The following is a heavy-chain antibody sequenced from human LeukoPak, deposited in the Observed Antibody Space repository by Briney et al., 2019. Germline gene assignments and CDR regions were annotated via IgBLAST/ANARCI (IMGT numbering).Heavy chain of an antibody. J-gene: IGHJ5*02. CDR3: AKAGANWFDP. D-gene: IGHD3-10*01. V-gene: IGHV3-21*04. Sequence: PGGSLRLSCAASGFTFSSYSMNWVRQAPGKGLEWVSSISSSSSYIYYADSVKGRFTISRDNSKNTLYVQMNSLRAEDSAIYYCAKAGANWFDPWGQGTLVTVSS. CDR1: GFTFSSYS. CDR2: ISSSSSYI.